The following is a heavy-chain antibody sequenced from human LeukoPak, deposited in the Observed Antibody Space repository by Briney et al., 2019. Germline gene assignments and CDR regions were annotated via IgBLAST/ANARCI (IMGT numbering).Heavy chain of an antibody. V-gene: IGHV4-30-4*08. D-gene: IGHD3-10*01. CDR3: ARDLPIWFGEPYGMDV. J-gene: IGHJ6*02. CDR1: GGSISSDGYY. CDR2: IYYSGST. Sequence: SETLSLTCTVSGGSISSDGYYWSWIRQPPGKGLEWIGYIYYSGSTYYNPSLKSRVTISVDTSKNQFSLKLSSVTAADTAVYYCARDLPIWFGEPYGMDVWGQGTTVTVSS.